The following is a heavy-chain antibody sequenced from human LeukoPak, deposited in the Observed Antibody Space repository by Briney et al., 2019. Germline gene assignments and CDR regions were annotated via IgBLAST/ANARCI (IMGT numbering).Heavy chain of an antibody. V-gene: IGHV3-23*01. CDR2: MSGSGGST. Sequence: GGSLRLSCAASGFTFSSYAMSWVRQAPGKGLEWVSVMSGSGGSTYYADSVKGRFTISRDNSKNTMYLQMNSLRAEDTAVYYCAKDLLCSSTSCSPRGFDYWGQGTLVTVSS. CDR1: GFTFSSYA. J-gene: IGHJ4*02. D-gene: IGHD2-2*01. CDR3: AKDLLCSSTSCSPRGFDY.